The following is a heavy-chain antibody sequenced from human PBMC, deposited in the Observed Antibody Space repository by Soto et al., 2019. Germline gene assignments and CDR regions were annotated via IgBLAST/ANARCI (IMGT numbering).Heavy chain of an antibody. CDR1: GFTFRNYA. V-gene: IGHV3-30-3*01. Sequence: QVQLVESGGGVVQPGGSLRLSCAASGFTFRNYAMHWVRQAPGKGLECLAVIAYDGSNAFYRDSVKGRFTISRDNSKYTLYLKMTSLRYKDRGVYYCAGVDQEDILGGVGAPPGEYGFDIWGQGTTVTVSS. CDR2: IAYDGSNA. D-gene: IGHD2-15*01. CDR3: AGVDQEDILGGVGAPPGEYGFDI. J-gene: IGHJ6*02.